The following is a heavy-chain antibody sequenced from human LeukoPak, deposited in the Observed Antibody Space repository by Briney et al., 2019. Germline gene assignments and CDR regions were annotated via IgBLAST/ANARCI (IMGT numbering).Heavy chain of an antibody. D-gene: IGHD5-12*01. Sequence: PGRSLRLSCAASGFTFSSNAMHWVRQAPGKGLEWVAVISNDGSNKYYADSVKGRFTTSRDNSKNTLYLQINSLRAEDTAVYYCANGGRYSSGFDPWGQGTLVTVSS. CDR1: GFTFSSNA. J-gene: IGHJ5*02. CDR3: ANGGRYSSGFDP. CDR2: ISNDGSNK. V-gene: IGHV3-30-3*01.